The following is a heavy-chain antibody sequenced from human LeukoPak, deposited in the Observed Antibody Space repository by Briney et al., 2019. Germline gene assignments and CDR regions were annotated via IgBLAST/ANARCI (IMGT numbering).Heavy chain of an antibody. V-gene: IGHV1-2*02. CDR2: INPNSGGT. CDR3: ASDLWGRYSSGWYMGAFDI. D-gene: IGHD6-19*01. J-gene: IGHJ3*02. Sequence: ASVKVSCKASGYTFTGYYMHWVRQAPGQGLEWMGWINPNSGGTNYAQKFQGRVTMTRDTSISTAYMELSRLRSDDTAVYYCASDLWGRYSSGWYMGAFDIWGQGTMVTVSS. CDR1: GYTFTGYY.